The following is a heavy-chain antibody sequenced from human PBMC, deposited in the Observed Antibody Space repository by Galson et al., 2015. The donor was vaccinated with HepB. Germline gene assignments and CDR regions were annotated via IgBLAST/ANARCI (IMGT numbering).Heavy chain of an antibody. V-gene: IGHV4-39*01. CDR3: ASPPIVGGGRDAFDI. J-gene: IGHJ3*02. D-gene: IGHD1-26*01. CDR1: GGSISSSSYY. CDR2: IYYSGST. Sequence: SETLSLTCTVSGGSISSSSYYWGWIRQPPGKGLEWIGSIYYSGSTYYNPPLKSRVTISVDTSKNQFSLKLSSVTAADTAVYYCASPPIVGGGRDAFDIWGQGTMVTVSS.